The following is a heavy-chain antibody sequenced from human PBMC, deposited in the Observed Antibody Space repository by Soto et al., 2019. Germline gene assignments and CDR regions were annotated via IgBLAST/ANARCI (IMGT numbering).Heavy chain of an antibody. D-gene: IGHD2-2*01. V-gene: IGHV1-69*13. Sequence: ASVKVPCKASGGTFSSYAISWVRQAPGQGLEWMGGIIPIFGTANYAQKFQGRVTITADESTSTAYMELSSLRSEDTAVYYCATYCSSTSCFDYYYYGMDVWGQGTTVTVSS. CDR2: IIPIFGTA. J-gene: IGHJ6*02. CDR1: GGTFSSYA. CDR3: ATYCSSTSCFDYYYYGMDV.